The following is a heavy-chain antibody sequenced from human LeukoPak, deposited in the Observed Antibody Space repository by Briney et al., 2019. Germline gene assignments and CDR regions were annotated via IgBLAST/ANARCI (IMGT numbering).Heavy chain of an antibody. CDR3: ARIRFGESYAPKSYYYYYMDV. J-gene: IGHJ6*03. CDR1: GFTLSSYW. CDR2: IKQDGSKK. Sequence: PGGSLRLSCAASGFTLSSYWMSWVRQAPGKGLEWVANIKQDGSKKYYVDSVKGRFTISRDNAKNSLYLQMNRLRVEDTAVYYCARIRFGESYAPKSYYYYYMDVWGIGTTVTISS. D-gene: IGHD3-10*01. V-gene: IGHV3-7*01.